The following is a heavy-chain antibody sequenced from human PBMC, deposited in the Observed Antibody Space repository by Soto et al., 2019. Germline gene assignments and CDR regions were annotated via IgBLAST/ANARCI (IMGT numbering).Heavy chain of an antibody. CDR3: ARDGCRIVVVSAATPGDGFDP. J-gene: IGHJ5*02. V-gene: IGHV1-46*03. CDR1: GYTFTRYY. Sequence: QVQLVQSGAEVKKPGASVKVSCKASGYTFTRYYMHWVRQAPGQGLEWMGTINPSGGSTIYAQRFQGGCIMTRDTTTSTVYMELSSLRSEDTAVYYCARDGCRIVVVSAATPGDGFDPWGQGTLVTVSS. CDR2: INPSGGST. D-gene: IGHD2-2*01.